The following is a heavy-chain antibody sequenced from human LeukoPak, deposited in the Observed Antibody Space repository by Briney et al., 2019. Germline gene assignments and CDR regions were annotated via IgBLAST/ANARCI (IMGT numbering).Heavy chain of an antibody. CDR3: ALTKRVSSTSCYAGSVCYYYYYMAV. Sequence: PSETLSLTCAVSGYSISSAYYWGWIRQPPGKGLEWIGNLYHSGSTYYNPSLKSRVTISVDTSKNQFSLKLSSVTAADTAVYYCALTKRVSSTSCYAGSVCYYYYYMAVWGKGTTVTVSS. D-gene: IGHD2-2*01. CDR1: GYSISSAYY. CDR2: LYHSGST. V-gene: IGHV4-38-2*01. J-gene: IGHJ6*03.